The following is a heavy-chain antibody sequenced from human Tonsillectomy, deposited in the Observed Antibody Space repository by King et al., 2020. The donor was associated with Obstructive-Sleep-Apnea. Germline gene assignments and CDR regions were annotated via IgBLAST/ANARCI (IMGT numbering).Heavy chain of an antibody. D-gene: IGHD3-22*01. CDR1: GGSISSSSYY. Sequence: QLQESGPGLVKPSETLSLTCTVSGGSISSSSYYWGWIRQPPGQGLEWIGSIYYSGSTYYNPSLKSRVTISVDTSKNQFSLKLSSVTAADTAVYYCARDMYYYDSSGYYAFDIWGQGTMVTVSS. CDR3: ARDMYYYDSSGYYAFDI. CDR2: IYYSGST. J-gene: IGHJ3*02. V-gene: IGHV4-39*07.